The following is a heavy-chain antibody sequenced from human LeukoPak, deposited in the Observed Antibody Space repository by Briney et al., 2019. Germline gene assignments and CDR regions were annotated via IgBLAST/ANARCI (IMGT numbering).Heavy chain of an antibody. CDR3: ARDRGDYGDSFDAFDI. J-gene: IGHJ3*02. D-gene: IGHD4-17*01. CDR2: IYYSGST. Sequence: PSETLSLTCTVSGGSISSYYWSWIRQPPGKGLEWIGFIYYSGSTNYNPSLKSRVTISVDTSKNHFSLKLSSVTAADTAVYYCARDRGDYGDSFDAFDIWGQGTMVTVSS. CDR1: GGSISSYY. V-gene: IGHV4-59*12.